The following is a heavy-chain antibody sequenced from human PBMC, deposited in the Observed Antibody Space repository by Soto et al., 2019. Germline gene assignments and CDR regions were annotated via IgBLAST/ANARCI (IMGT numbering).Heavy chain of an antibody. D-gene: IGHD5-12*01. CDR3: TRHPTSRGYGGYDYFDY. J-gene: IGHJ4*02. CDR2: VRSKANSYAT. CDR1: GFTFSGSA. V-gene: IGHV3-73*01. Sequence: PGGSLRLSCAASGFTFSGSAMHWVRQASGKGLEWVGRVRSKANSYATAYAASVKGRFTISRDDSKNTAYLQMNSLKTEDTAVYYCTRHPTSRGYGGYDYFDYWGQGTLVTVSS.